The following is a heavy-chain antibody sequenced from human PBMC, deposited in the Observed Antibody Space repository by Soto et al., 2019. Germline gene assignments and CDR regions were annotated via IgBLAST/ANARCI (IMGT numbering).Heavy chain of an antibody. CDR1: GFTFKSHA. V-gene: IGHV3-64D*06. CDR2: IHTGGETT. J-gene: IGHJ6*02. Sequence: LRLSCSASGFTFKSHAMHWVRQAPGKGLEYVSSIHTGGETTFYADAVKGRFIVSRDNSNNTLDLQMTSLKYEDSGVYYCVKGRAKHCSGRTCGLWMDLWGQGTTVTVSS. CDR3: VKGRAKHCSGRTCGLWMDL. D-gene: IGHD6-19*01.